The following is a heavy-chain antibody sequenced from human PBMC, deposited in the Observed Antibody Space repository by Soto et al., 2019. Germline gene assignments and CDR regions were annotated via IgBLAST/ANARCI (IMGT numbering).Heavy chain of an antibody. D-gene: IGHD1-1*01. CDR3: AKDMEVWSHYYYYGMDV. CDR1: GGTFSSYV. CDR2: LTPIYPTT. J-gene: IGHJ6*02. V-gene: IGHV1-69*13. Sequence: SVKVSCKSSGGTFSSYVITWVRQAPGQGLEWVGGLTPIYPTTHYAQKFQGRVTITADESATTAYMELSSLRSEDTAIYYCAKDMEVWSHYYYYGMDVWGQGTTVTVSS.